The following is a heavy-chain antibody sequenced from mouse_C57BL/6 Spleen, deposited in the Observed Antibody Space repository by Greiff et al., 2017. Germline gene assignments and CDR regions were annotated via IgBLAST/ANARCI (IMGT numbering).Heavy chain of an antibody. D-gene: IGHD1-3*01. V-gene: IGHV1-72*01. CDR2: IDPNSGGT. CDR1: GYTFTSYW. J-gene: IGHJ4*01. Sequence: QVHVKQPGAELVKPGASVKLSCKASGYTFTSYWMHWVKQRPGRGLEWIGRIDPNSGGTKYNEKFKSKATLTVDKPSSTAYMQLSSLTSEDSAVYYCARGGILKGAMDYWGQGTSVTVSS. CDR3: ARGGILKGAMDY.